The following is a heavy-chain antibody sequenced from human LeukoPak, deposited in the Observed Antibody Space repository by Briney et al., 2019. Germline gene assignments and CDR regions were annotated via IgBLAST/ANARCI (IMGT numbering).Heavy chain of an antibody. D-gene: IGHD2-2*01. CDR1: GSTFSSYS. Sequence: GESLKISCAASGSTFSSYSMNWVRQAPGKGLEWVSYISSASSTIFYTDSVKGRFTISRDNAKNSLYLQMDSLRDGDTAVYYCARGGYCGSTSCSGSRFDFWGQGTLVTVSS. CDR3: ARGGYCGSTSCSGSRFDF. J-gene: IGHJ4*02. CDR2: ISSASSTI. V-gene: IGHV3-48*02.